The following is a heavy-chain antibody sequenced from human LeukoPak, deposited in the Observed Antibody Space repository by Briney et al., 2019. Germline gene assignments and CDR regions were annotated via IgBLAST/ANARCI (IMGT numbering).Heavy chain of an antibody. CDR3: AREGDYYDSSGPDY. V-gene: IGHV1-18*01. CDR2: ISAYNGNT. CDR1: GYTFTSYG. Sequence: ASVTVSFTASGYTFTSYGISWVRQAPGQGLEWMGWISAYNGNTNYAQKLQGRVIMTTDTSTSTAYMELRSLRSDDTAVYYCAREGDYYDSSGPDYWGQGTLVTVSS. J-gene: IGHJ4*02. D-gene: IGHD3-22*01.